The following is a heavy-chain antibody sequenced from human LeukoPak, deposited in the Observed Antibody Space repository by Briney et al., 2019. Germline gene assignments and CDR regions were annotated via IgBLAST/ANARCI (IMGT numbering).Heavy chain of an antibody. CDR2: ISGSGGST. CDR3: AKVVGYCSSTSCFGWFDP. V-gene: IGHV3-23*01. D-gene: IGHD2-2*01. CDR1: GLTFSSYA. J-gene: IGHJ5*02. Sequence: GGSLRLSCAASGLTFSSYAMSWVRQVPGKGLEWVSAISGSGGSTYYADSVKGRFTISRDNSKNTLYLQMNSLRAEDTAVYYCAKVVGYCSSTSCFGWFDPWGQGTLVTVSS.